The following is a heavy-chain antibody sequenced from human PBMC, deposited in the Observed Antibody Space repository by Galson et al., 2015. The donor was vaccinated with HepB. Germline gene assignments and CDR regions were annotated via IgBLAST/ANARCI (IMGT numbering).Heavy chain of an antibody. CDR3: SRSLDY. Sequence: SLRLSCAASGFSFSTDWVDWVRQAPGKGLEWVANINQDGREKYFVDSVKGRFTISRDNAKNSLYLQMNSLRAEDTAVYYCSRSLDYWGQGTLVTVSS. J-gene: IGHJ4*02. CDR2: INQDGREK. V-gene: IGHV3-7*01. CDR1: GFSFSTDW.